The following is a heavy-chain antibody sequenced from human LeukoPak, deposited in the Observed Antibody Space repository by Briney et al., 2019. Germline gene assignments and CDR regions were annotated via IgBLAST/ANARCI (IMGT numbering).Heavy chain of an antibody. J-gene: IGHJ4*02. Sequence: PSETLSLTCTVSDGPITSYYWSWIRQPPGKGLERIGYIYYTGSTTYSPSLKSRVSISIDESKNQFSLKLTSVTAADTAIYYCARARAYDFDFDSWGQGTLVTVAS. CDR3: ARARAYDFDFDS. V-gene: IGHV4-59*01. CDR2: IYYTGST. CDR1: DGPITSYY. D-gene: IGHD3-3*01.